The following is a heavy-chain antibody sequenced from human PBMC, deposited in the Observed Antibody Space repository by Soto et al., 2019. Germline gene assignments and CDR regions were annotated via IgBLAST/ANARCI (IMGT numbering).Heavy chain of an antibody. CDR3: AINYYDSSGYLY. V-gene: IGHV1-46*01. J-gene: IGHJ4*02. CDR1: GHTLINYY. D-gene: IGHD3-22*01. CDR2: IDPSGNGT. Sequence: QVQLVQSGAEVKKPGASVKASGKTSGHTLINYYMHWVRQAPGQGLDWLGKIDPSGNGTSYAERFQGRITLTSDTSTKTVYVELSSLRSEDTAIYYCAINYYDSSGYLYWGQGTLVTVSS.